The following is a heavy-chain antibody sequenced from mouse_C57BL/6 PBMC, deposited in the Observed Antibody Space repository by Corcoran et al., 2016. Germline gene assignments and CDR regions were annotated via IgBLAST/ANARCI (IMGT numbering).Heavy chain of an antibody. Sequence: QVQLQQSGAELVKPGASVKISCKASGYAFSSYWMNWVKQRPGKGLEWIGQIYPGDGDTNYNGKFKGKATLTADKSSSTAYMQLSSLTSEDSAVYFCARGDYDYNTFAWFAYWGQGTLVTVSA. D-gene: IGHD2-4*01. CDR2: IYPGDGDT. V-gene: IGHV1-80*01. CDR1: GYAFSSYW. J-gene: IGHJ3*01. CDR3: ARGDYDYNTFAWFAY.